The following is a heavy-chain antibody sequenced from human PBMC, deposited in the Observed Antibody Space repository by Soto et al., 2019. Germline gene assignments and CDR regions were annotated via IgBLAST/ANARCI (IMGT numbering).Heavy chain of an antibody. J-gene: IGHJ6*02. CDR3: ARDLWVEPELYYYGMDV. CDR2: IFYSGTT. V-gene: IGHV4-30-4*01. D-gene: IGHD1-1*01. CDR1: GDSISSADYY. Sequence: TSETLSLTCTVSGDSISSADYYWSWIRQTPGKGLEWIGHIFYSGTTYYNPSLKSRLTISVDTSKNHFSLRLTSVTAADTAVYYCARDLWVEPELYYYGMDVWGQGTTVTVSS.